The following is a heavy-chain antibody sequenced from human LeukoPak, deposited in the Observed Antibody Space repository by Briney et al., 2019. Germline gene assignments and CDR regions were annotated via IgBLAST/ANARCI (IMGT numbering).Heavy chain of an antibody. Sequence: PGRSLRLSCAASGFTFSVYALHWVRQAPGKGLEWVAVISNDANNKYYVDSVNGRFTISRDNSKNTVYLQMTSLRADDTAVYYCARSMVRGVLPYWGQGTLVTVSS. CDR3: ARSMVRGVLPY. J-gene: IGHJ4*02. CDR2: ISNDANNK. V-gene: IGHV3-30*04. CDR1: GFTFSVYA. D-gene: IGHD3-10*01.